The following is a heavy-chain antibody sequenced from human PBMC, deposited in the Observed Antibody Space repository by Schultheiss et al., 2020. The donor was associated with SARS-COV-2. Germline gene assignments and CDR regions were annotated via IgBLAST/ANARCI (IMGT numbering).Heavy chain of an antibody. CDR1: GYSVSSGSYY. CDR3: ASDSSGYYRFDY. D-gene: IGHD3-22*01. CDR2: IYYSGST. J-gene: IGHJ4*02. Sequence: SETLSLTCAVSGYSVSSGSYYWSWIRQPPGKGLEWIGYIYYSGSTYYNPSLKSRLTISVNTPKNQFSLKLSSVTAADTAVYYCASDSSGYYRFDYWGQGTLVTVSS. V-gene: IGHV4-61*01.